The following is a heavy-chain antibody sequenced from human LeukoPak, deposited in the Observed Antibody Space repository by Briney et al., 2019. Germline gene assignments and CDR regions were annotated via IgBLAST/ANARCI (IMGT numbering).Heavy chain of an antibody. CDR2: ISGSGGST. V-gene: IGHV3-23*01. CDR3: AKAYYDSSGYYNYFDY. CDR1: GFTFTYAW. D-gene: IGHD3-22*01. Sequence: GGSLRLSCAASGFTFTYAWMSWVRQAPGKGLEWVSSISGSGGSTLYADSVKGRFTISRDNSKNTLYLQMNSLRAEDTAVYYRAKAYYDSSGYYNYFDYWGQGTLVTVSS. J-gene: IGHJ4*02.